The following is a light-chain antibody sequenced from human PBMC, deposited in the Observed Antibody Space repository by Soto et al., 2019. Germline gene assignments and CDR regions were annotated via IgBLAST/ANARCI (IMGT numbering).Light chain of an antibody. Sequence: EIVLTQSPATLSLSPGERATLSCRAGQNIGTSLVWSQKKPGQSPRILIYDASHRATGVPARFSGIVSGTDFNLTIRGLETEDCAVYEGQQRSVWTITFCPLTRLEIK. CDR3: QQRSVWTIT. CDR2: DAS. J-gene: IGKJ5*01. CDR1: QNIGTS. V-gene: IGKV3-11*01.